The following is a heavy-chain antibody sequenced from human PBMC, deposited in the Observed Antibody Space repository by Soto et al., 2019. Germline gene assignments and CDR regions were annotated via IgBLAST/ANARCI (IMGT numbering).Heavy chain of an antibody. CDR1: GFTFSGSA. V-gene: IGHV3-73*02. Sequence: EVQLVESGGGLVQPGGSLKLSCAASGFTFSGSAMHWVRQASGKGLEWVGRIRSKANSYATAYAASVKGRFTISRDDSKNTAYLQMNSLKTEDTAVYYCTKHASTVLDVWGQGTTVTVSS. D-gene: IGHD4-4*01. CDR2: IRSKANSYAT. J-gene: IGHJ6*02. CDR3: TKHASTVLDV.